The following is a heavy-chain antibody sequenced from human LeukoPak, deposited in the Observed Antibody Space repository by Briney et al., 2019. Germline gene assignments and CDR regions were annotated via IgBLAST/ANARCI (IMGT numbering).Heavy chain of an antibody. J-gene: IGHJ4*02. Sequence: GASVKVSCKASGYTFTSYDINWVRQATGQGLEWMGWMNPNSGNTGYAQKFQGRVTMTRNTSISTAYMELSSLRSEDTAVYYCARSTYDYVWGSSEYDYWGQRTLVTVSS. V-gene: IGHV1-8*01. CDR3: ARSTYDYVWGSSEYDY. CDR2: MNPNSGNT. CDR1: GYTFTSYD. D-gene: IGHD3-16*01.